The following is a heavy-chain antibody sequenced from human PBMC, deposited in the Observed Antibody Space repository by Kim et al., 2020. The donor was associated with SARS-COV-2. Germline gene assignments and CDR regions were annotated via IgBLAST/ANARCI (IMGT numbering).Heavy chain of an antibody. V-gene: IGHV3-23*01. Sequence: GGSLRLSCAASGFTFSSYGMSWVRQTPGKGLEWVSAVSGSGGSTYYPDSVKGRFTVSRDNSKRTQYLQMNSLRVEDTAVYYCAKGGGTDWGQGTLVTVSS. CDR1: GFTFSSYG. CDR2: VSGSGGST. J-gene: IGHJ4*02. D-gene: IGHD2-15*01. CDR3: AKGGGTD.